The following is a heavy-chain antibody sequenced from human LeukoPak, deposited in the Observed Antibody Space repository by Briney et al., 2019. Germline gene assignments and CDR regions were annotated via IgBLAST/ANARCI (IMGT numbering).Heavy chain of an antibody. Sequence: PSETLSLACTVSGGSISSYYWSWIRQPPGKGLEWIGYIYYSGSTNYNPSLKSRVTISVDTSKNQFSLKLSSVTAADTAVYYCARGGSTGTNLNWVDPWGQGTLVTVSS. CDR1: GGSISSYY. CDR3: ARGGSTGTNLNWVDP. V-gene: IGHV4-59*01. D-gene: IGHD1-1*01. CDR2: IYYSGST. J-gene: IGHJ5*02.